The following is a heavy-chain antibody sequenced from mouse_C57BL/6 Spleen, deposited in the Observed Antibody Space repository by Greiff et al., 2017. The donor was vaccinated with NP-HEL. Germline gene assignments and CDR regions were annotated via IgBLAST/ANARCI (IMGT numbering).Heavy chain of an antibody. V-gene: IGHV1-15*01. J-gene: IGHJ3*01. CDR3: TRYPLLAY. CDR2: IDPETGGT. CDR1: GYTFTDYE. Sequence: QVQLKESGAELVRPGASVTLSCKASGYTFTDYEMHWVKQTPVHGLEWIGAIDPETGGTAYNQKFKGKAILTADKSSSTAYMELRSLTSEDSAVYYCTRYPLLAYWGQGTLVTVSA.